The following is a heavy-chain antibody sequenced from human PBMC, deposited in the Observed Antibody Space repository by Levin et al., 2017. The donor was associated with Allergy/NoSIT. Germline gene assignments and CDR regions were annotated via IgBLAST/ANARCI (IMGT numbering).Heavy chain of an antibody. CDR2: INWNGGST. Sequence: GGSLRLSCAASGFTFDDYGMSWVRQAPGKGLEWVSGINWNGGSTGYADSVKGRFTISRDNAKNSLYLQMSSLRAEDTALYYCARESGFDVYYYYMDVWGIGTTVTVSS. CDR3: ARESGFDVYYYYMDV. CDR1: GFTFDDYG. V-gene: IGHV3-20*04. D-gene: IGHD3-10*01. J-gene: IGHJ6*03.